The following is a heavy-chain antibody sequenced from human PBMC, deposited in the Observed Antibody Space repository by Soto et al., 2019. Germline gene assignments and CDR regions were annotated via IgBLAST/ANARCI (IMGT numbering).Heavy chain of an antibody. CDR3: AITLGGNYFGMDV. D-gene: IGHD3-16*01. Sequence: SETLSLTCTVSAGSISSSTYHWGWIRQPPGKGLEWIGSFYYSGSTDYNPSLKSRVTISVDTSKNQFSLNLSSVTAADTGVYYCAITLGGNYFGMDVWGHGTSVTVSS. V-gene: IGHV4-39*01. CDR1: AGSISSSTYH. CDR2: FYYSGST. J-gene: IGHJ6*01.